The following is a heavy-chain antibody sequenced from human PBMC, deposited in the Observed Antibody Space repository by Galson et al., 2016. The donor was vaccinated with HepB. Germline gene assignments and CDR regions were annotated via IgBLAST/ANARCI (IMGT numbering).Heavy chain of an antibody. CDR2: IRPQSDRKTP. D-gene: IGHD4-17*01. CDR3: YGHLDY. V-gene: IGHV3-15*01. Sequence: SLRLSCAASGFTFSKAWFTWVRQAPGKVLEWVGRIRPQSDRKTPVYAAPVEGRFTISRDDSKNPLYLQMNNLTTEDTALYYCYGHLDYWGRRTLVTVPS. J-gene: IGHJ4*02. CDR1: GFTFSKAW.